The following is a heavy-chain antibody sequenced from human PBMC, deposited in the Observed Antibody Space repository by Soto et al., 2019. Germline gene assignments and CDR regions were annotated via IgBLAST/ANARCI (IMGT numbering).Heavy chain of an antibody. CDR1: GGSISSGGYY. V-gene: IGHV4-31*03. CDR2: IYYSGST. J-gene: IGHJ5*02. Sequence: SETLSLTCTVSGGSISSGGYYWSWIRQHPGKGLEWIGYIYYSGSTYYNPSLKSRVTISVDTSKNQFSLKLSSVTAADTAVYYCARERSPDYGFWSGYYLSWFDPWGQGTLVTVSS. D-gene: IGHD3-3*01. CDR3: ARERSPDYGFWSGYYLSWFDP.